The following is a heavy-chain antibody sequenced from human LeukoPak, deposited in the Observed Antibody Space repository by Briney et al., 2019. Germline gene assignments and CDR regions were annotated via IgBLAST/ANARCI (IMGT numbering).Heavy chain of an antibody. CDR3: ARKDYDSSGCLDY. CDR2: IYHSGST. D-gene: IGHD3-22*01. J-gene: IGHJ4*02. CDR1: GGSISSSNW. V-gene: IGHV4-4*02. Sequence: SETLSLTCAVSGGSISSSNWWSWVRQPPGKGLEWIGEIYHSGSTNYNPSLKSRVTISVDKSKNQFSLKLSSVTAADTAVYYCARKDYDSSGCLDYWGQGTLVTVSS.